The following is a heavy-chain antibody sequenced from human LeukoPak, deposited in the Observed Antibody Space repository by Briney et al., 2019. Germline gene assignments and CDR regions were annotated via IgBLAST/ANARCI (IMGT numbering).Heavy chain of an antibody. CDR1: RFTFSSYA. D-gene: IGHD6-13*01. J-gene: IGHJ4*02. Sequence: GGSLRLSCAASRFTFSSYAMSWVRQAPGKGLEWVSDISGSGGGTYYADPVKGRFTISRDNSKSTLYLQMNSLRAEDTAVYYCAKGIIAAAGTFDYWGQGTLVTVSS. V-gene: IGHV3-23*01. CDR3: AKGIIAAAGTFDY. CDR2: ISGSGGGT.